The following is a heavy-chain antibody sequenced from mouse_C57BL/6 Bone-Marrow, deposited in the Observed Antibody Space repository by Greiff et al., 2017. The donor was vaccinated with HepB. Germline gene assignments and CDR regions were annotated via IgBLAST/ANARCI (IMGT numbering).Heavy chain of an antibody. J-gene: IGHJ2*01. CDR2: IDPSDSYT. Sequence: VQLKQPGAELVRPGTSVKLSCKASGYTFTSYWMHWVKQRPGQGLEWIGVIDPSDSYTNYNQKFKGKATLTVDTSSSTAYMQLSSLTSEDSAVYYCAKIPLFDYWGQGTTLTVSS. CDR3: AKIPLFDY. V-gene: IGHV1-59*01. CDR1: GYTFTSYW.